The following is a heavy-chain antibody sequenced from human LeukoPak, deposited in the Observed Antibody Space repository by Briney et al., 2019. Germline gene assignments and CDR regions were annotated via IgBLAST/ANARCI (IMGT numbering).Heavy chain of an antibody. CDR3: AKTYYYDSSGYSPHFDY. Sequence: GGSLRLSCAAAGFTVSNSYMTWVRQAPDTGLECVSLTYSAGFTYYPDSVKGRFTISRDNSKNTLYLQMNSLRAEDTAVYYCAKTYYYDSSGYSPHFDYWGQGTLVTVSS. CDR1: GFTVSNSY. D-gene: IGHD3-22*01. V-gene: IGHV3-53*01. J-gene: IGHJ4*02. CDR2: TYSAGFT.